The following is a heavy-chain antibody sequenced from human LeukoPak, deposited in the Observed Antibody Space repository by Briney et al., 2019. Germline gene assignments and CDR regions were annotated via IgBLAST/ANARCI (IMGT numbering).Heavy chain of an antibody. D-gene: IGHD1-26*01. J-gene: IGHJ4*02. V-gene: IGHV3-23*01. CDR2: ISGIGRST. CDR1: GFTFSSYA. CDR3: AKVASGSYYNWPFDY. Sequence: PGGSLRLSCAASGFTFSSYAMSWVRQAPGKGLEWVSTISGIGRSTYYADSVKGRFIISRDDAKNTLYLQMNSLRAEDTAVYYCAKVASGSYYNWPFDYWGQGTLVTVSS.